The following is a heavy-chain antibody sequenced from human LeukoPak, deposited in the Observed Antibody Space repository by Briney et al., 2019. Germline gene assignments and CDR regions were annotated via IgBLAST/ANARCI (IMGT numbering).Heavy chain of an antibody. D-gene: IGHD3-22*01. CDR2: ITCGGGFK. J-gene: IGHJ4*02. V-gene: IGHV3-11*04. Sequence: GGSLRLSCVGAGFPFSYFHMSWIRQAPGEGLELVSYITCGGGFKYYADSVKGQFTISRDDSKNSVFLQMNSLRVEDTAVYYCARVRPGSSGSYYRTSWGQGPLVTVSS. CDR3: ARVRPGSSGSYYRTS. CDR1: GFPFSYFH.